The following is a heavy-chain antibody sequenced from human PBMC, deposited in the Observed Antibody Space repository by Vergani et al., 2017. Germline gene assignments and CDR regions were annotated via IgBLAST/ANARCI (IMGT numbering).Heavy chain of an antibody. V-gene: IGHV3-30*18. D-gene: IGHD2-2*01. J-gene: IGHJ6*03. CDR1: GFTFSSYG. CDR3: AKDLVPAAFYYYMDV. Sequence: QVQLVESGGGVVQPGRSLRLSCAASGFTFSSYGMHWVRQAPGKGLEWVAVISYDGSNKYYADSVKGRFTISRDNSKNTLYLQMNSLRAEDTAVYYCAKDLVPAAFYYYMDVWGKGP. CDR2: ISYDGSNK.